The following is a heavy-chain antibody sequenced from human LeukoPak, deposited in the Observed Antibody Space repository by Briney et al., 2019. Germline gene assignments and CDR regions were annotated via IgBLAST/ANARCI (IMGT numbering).Heavy chain of an antibody. CDR1: GFTFSSYA. J-gene: IGHJ6*02. V-gene: IGHV3-30-3*01. CDR3: ARDGPGGGMDV. CDR2: ISYDGSNK. Sequence: GRSLRLSCAASGFTFSSYAMHWVRQAPGKGLEWVAVISYDGSNKYYADSVKGRFTISRDNSKNMLYLQMNSLRAEDTAVYYCARDGPGGGMDVWGQGTTVTVSS. D-gene: IGHD1-1*01.